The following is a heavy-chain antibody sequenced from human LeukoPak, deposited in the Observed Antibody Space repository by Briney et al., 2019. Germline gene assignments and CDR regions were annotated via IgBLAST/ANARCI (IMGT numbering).Heavy chain of an antibody. D-gene: IGHD6-13*01. Sequence: GGSVRLSCVASGFTFSENWMHWVRQAPGKGLAWVSHINRDGGLTNYADSVKGRFTISRDNARNTVYLQMSSLRVENTAIYFCAREEHRLAEAGTSAFDLGGQGTLVTVSP. J-gene: IGHJ3*01. CDR3: AREEHRLAEAGTSAFDL. CDR2: INRDGGLT. CDR1: GFTFSENW. V-gene: IGHV3-74*01.